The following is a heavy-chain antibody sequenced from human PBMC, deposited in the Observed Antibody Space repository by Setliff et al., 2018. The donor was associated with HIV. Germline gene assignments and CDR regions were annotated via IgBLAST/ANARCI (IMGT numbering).Heavy chain of an antibody. CDR3: AKDYTTTFWEYNWFDL. CDR1: GFTFSSYS. J-gene: IGHJ5*02. CDR2: MSSRSPYI. D-gene: IGHD3-3*01. Sequence: PGGSLRLSCAASGFTFSSYSMNWVRQAPGKGLEWVSSMSSRSPYIYYADSVKGRFTVSRDNSKDTLTLQMNDLRAEDTGLYYCAKDYTTTFWEYNWFDLWGQGTLVTVSS. V-gene: IGHV3-21*04.